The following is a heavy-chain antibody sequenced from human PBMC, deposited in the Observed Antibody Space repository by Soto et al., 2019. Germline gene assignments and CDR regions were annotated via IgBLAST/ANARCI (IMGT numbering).Heavy chain of an antibody. CDR3: ARGLGYSSSFDY. CDR2: ISSSSSTI. CDR1: GFTFSSYS. Sequence: EVQLVESGGGLVQPGGSLRLSCAASGFTFSSYSMNWVRQAPGKGLEWVSYISSSSSTIYYADSVKGRFTISRDNAKNSLYLQMNNLRDADTAVYYCARGLGYSSSFDYWGQGTLVTVPS. J-gene: IGHJ4*02. V-gene: IGHV3-48*02. D-gene: IGHD6-13*01.